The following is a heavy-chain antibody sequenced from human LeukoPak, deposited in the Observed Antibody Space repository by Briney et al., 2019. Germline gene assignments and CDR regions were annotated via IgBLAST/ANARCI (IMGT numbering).Heavy chain of an antibody. J-gene: IGHJ4*02. V-gene: IGHV3-33*08. Sequence: PGGSLRLSCAASGFTFNTFGMSWVRQAPGKGLEWVAVIWYDGSNEYYADSVKGRFTISRDNSKNTLYLQMNSLRAEDTAVYYCARALWPYYFDYWGQGTLVTVSS. D-gene: IGHD2-21*01. CDR1: GFTFNTFG. CDR3: ARALWPYYFDY. CDR2: IWYDGSNE.